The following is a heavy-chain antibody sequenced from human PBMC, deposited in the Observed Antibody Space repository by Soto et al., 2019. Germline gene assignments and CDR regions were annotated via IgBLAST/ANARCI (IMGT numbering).Heavy chain of an antibody. CDR2: IWFDGSNK. CDR1: GFPFKSYG. Sequence: PVESLRLSCAAPGFPFKSYGMHWVRTAQGKGLEWVAVIWFDGSNKYYADSVQGRFTISRDNSKNTLYLHMNSLRAEDTAVYYCARDPPFWSEFDTWVMEVCGQGPTVTVS. CDR3: ARDPPFWSEFDTWVMEV. J-gene: IGHJ6*02. D-gene: IGHD3-3*01. V-gene: IGHV3-33*01.